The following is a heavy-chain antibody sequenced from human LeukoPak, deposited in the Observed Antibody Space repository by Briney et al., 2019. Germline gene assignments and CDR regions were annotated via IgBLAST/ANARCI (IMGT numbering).Heavy chain of an antibody. Sequence: GGSLRLSCAASGFTFSDYYMSWIRQAPGKGLEWVSYISSSGSTIYYADSVKGRFTISRDNAKNSLYLQMNSLRAEDTAVYYCAKVATYYYDSSGYYYPFPDYWGQGTLVTVSS. D-gene: IGHD3-22*01. CDR3: AKVATYYYDSSGYYYPFPDY. V-gene: IGHV3-11*01. CDR2: ISSSGSTI. CDR1: GFTFSDYY. J-gene: IGHJ4*02.